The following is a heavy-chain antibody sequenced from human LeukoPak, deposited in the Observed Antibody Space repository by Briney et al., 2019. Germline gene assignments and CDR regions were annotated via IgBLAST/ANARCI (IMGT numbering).Heavy chain of an antibody. V-gene: IGHV4-39*01. J-gene: IGHJ4*02. Sequence: SETLSLTCTVSGGSISSSTYYWGWIRQPPGQGLEWIGTIYYSGTTYYNPSLESRVTISVDTSKNQFSLRLSSVTAADTAVYYCARRSTYATTGSDYWGQGTLVTVSS. CDR1: GGSISSSTYY. CDR2: IYYSGTT. CDR3: ARRSTYATTGSDY. D-gene: IGHD1-1*01.